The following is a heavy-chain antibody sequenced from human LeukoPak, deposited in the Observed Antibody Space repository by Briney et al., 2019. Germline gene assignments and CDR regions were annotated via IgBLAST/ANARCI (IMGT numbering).Heavy chain of an antibody. CDR2: ISAYNGNT. CDR1: GYTFNSYG. Sequence: ASVTVSCKASGYTFNSYGVSWVRQAPGQGLEWMGWISAYNGNTNYAQRFRGRFTMTTETSTTTVNMELRSLTSDDTAVYYCARTTYGYFDYWGQGTLVTVSS. D-gene: IGHD4-17*01. CDR3: ARTTYGYFDY. V-gene: IGHV1-18*01. J-gene: IGHJ4*02.